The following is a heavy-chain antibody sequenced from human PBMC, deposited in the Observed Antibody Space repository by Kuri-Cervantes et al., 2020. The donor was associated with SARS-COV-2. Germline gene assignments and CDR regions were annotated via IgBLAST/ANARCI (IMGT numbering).Heavy chain of an antibody. V-gene: IGHV3-11*01. D-gene: IGHD2-15*01. J-gene: IGHJ4*02. CDR1: GFIFSDYY. CDR3: APISSGRYCGVGTCSGDY. CDR2: IGPSGTTK. Sequence: GGSLRLSCEVSGFIFSDYYMTWIRQAPGKGLEWVSNIGPSGTTKYYADSVKGRFTISRDNAKSSVYLQMNSLGAEDTAVYYCAPISSGRYCGVGTCSGDYWGQGTLVTVSS.